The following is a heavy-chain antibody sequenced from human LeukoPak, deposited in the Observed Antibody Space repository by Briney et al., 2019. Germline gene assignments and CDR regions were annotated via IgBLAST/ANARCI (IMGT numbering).Heavy chain of an antibody. D-gene: IGHD2-15*01. CDR2: IYTSGST. CDR3: ARAGVVVDAFDI. Sequence: SETLSLTCTGSGGSISSGSYYWSWIRQPAGKGLEWIGRIYTSGSTNYNPSRKSRVTISVDTSKNRFSLKLSSVTAADTAVYYCARAGVVVDAFDIWGQGTMVTVSS. J-gene: IGHJ3*02. CDR1: GGSISSGSYY. V-gene: IGHV4-61*02.